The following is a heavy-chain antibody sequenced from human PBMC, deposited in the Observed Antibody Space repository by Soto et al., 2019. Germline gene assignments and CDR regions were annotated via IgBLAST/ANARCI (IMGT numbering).Heavy chain of an antibody. CDR3: ARLIGP. V-gene: IGHV4-59*08. CDR1: GFSIRSYY. CDR2: IYYSGST. J-gene: IGHJ5*02. Sequence: TSETLSLTCPFSGFSIRSYYWSWIRQPPGKGLEWIGYIYYSGSTNYNPSLKSRVTISVDTSKNQFSLKLSSVTAADTAVYYCARLIGPWGQGTLVTVSS.